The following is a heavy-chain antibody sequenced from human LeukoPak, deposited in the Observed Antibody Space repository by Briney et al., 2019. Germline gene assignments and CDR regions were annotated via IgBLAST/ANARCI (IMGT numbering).Heavy chain of an antibody. CDR3: AALRPFSTSYYFDY. J-gene: IGHJ4*02. CDR1: GGSISSYY. CDR2: IYTSGST. D-gene: IGHD2/OR15-2a*01. Sequence: SETLSLTCTVSGGSISSYYWSWIRQPAGKGLEWIGRIYTSGSTNYNPSLKSRVTMSVDKSKNQFSLKLSSVTAADTAVYYCAALRPFSTSYYFDYWDQGTLVTVSS. V-gene: IGHV4-4*07.